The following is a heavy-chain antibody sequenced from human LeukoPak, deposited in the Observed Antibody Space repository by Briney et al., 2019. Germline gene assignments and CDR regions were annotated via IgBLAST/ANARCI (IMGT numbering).Heavy chain of an antibody. Sequence: SETLSLTCTVSGGSISSYYWSWIRQPPGKGLEWIGYIYTSGSTNYNPSLKSRVTISVDTSENQFSLKLSSVTAADTAVYYCARHVDYGSGSYYWFDPWGQGTLVTVSS. CDR3: ARHVDYGSGSYYWFDP. J-gene: IGHJ5*02. V-gene: IGHV4-4*09. CDR1: GGSISSYY. D-gene: IGHD3-10*01. CDR2: IYTSGST.